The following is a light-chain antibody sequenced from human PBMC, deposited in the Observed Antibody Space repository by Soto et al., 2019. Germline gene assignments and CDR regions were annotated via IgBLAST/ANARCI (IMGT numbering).Light chain of an antibody. CDR1: QSVSSY. CDR2: DAS. V-gene: IGKV3-11*01. CDR3: QQRSNWPPLT. J-gene: IGKJ5*01. Sequence: EIVLTQSPATLSLSPGERATLSCRASQSVSSYLAWYQQKPGQAPRLLIYDASNRTTGIPARFSGSGSGTDLTLTIISLEPEDFAFYYCQQRSNWPPLTFGQGTRLEIK.